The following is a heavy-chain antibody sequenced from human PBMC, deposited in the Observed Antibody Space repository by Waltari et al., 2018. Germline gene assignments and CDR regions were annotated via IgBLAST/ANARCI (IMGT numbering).Heavy chain of an antibody. D-gene: IGHD1-7*01. CDR3: AKGRKNELYGLSYFDA. V-gene: IGHV3-30*18. CDR1: GLPFTQYG. J-gene: IGHJ4*02. CDR2: VSFDGNSQ. Sequence: QVMLVESGGGVGLPGQSLTVSCLVSGLPFTQYGFHWVRRVPGKGLEWVAVVSFDGNSQYYGNSVKGRFTISRDDSNSTVYLRLSSLRPEDSGVYFCAKGRKNELYGLSYFDAWGQGSVVTV.